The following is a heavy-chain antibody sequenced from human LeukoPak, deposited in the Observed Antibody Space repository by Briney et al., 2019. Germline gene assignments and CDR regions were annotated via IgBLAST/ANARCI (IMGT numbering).Heavy chain of an antibody. V-gene: IGHV3-7*03. J-gene: IGHJ4*02. D-gene: IGHD4-17*01. CDR2: INEGGSRR. CDR3: ARAVTSTEGY. Sequence: GGSLRLSCAASGFAFSSYWMTWVRQAPGKGLEWVASINEGGSRRYYVDSVKGRFTISRDNAQKSLYLEMDSLRADDTAVYYCARAVTSTEGYWGQGTLVTVSS. CDR1: GFAFSSYW.